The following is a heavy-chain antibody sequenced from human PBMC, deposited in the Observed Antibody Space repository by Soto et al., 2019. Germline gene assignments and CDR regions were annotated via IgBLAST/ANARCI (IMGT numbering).Heavy chain of an antibody. D-gene: IGHD3-22*01. CDR3: ARSNSGYYKWFDP. CDR2: INHSGST. V-gene: IGHV4-34*01. J-gene: IGHJ5*02. Sequence: SEILSLTCAVYGGSFSGYYWTWIRQPPGTGLEWIGEINHSGSTNYNPSLKSRVAISVDTSKNQFSLKLSSVSAADTAIYYCARSNSGYYKWFDPWGQGTLVTVSS. CDR1: GGSFSGYY.